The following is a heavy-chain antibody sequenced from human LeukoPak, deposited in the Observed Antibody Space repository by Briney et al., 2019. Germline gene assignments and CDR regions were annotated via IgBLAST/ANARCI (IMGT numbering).Heavy chain of an antibody. Sequence: ASVKVSCKASGYTFTNYDINWVRQATGQGLEWMGWMNPNSGKTGYAQKFQGRVTLTMNTSISTAYMELSSLRSEDTAVYYCARGVDSSSWYRFHYWGQGTLVTVSS. V-gene: IGHV1-8*03. J-gene: IGHJ4*02. D-gene: IGHD3-22*01. CDR1: GYTFTNYD. CDR2: MNPNSGKT. CDR3: ARGVDSSSWYRFHY.